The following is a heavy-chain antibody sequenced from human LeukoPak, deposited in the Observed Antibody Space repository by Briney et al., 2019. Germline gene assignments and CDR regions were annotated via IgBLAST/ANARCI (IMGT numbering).Heavy chain of an antibody. V-gene: IGHV3-21*04. J-gene: IGHJ6*03. CDR3: ARLAALRGFYYYMDV. CDR2: ISSSSSYI. CDR1: GFTFSSYS. D-gene: IGHD6-6*01. Sequence: PGGSLRLSCAASGFTFSSYSMNWVRQAPGKGLEWVSSISSSSSYIYYADSVKGRFTISRDNAKNSLYLQMNSLRAEDTAVYYCARLAALRGFYYYMDVWGKGATVTVSS.